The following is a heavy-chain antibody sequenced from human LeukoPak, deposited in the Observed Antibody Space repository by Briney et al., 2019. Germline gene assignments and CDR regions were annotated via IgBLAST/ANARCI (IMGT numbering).Heavy chain of an antibody. CDR2: ISYDGNNK. Sequence: GGSLRLSCAASGFTFSNHGIHWVRQAPGKGLEWVAVISYDGNNKYYADSVKGRFTISGDNSKNTLFLQMNSLRAEDTAVYYCAKGVDYCSGGSCPADYWGPGTLVTVSS. CDR1: GFTFSNHG. D-gene: IGHD2-15*01. CDR3: AKGVDYCSGGSCPADY. V-gene: IGHV3-30*18. J-gene: IGHJ4*02.